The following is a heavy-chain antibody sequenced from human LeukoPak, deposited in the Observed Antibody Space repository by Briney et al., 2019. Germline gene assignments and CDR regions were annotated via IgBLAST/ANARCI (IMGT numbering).Heavy chain of an antibody. CDR3: GTSRSPTSGFDY. J-gene: IGHJ4*02. CDR1: GFTVSSNY. Sequence: SGGSLRLSCAASGFTVSSNYMNWIRQAPGKGLEWVSVIYNDGGTYYADSVKGRFTISRDNSKNTLYLQMNSVRAEDTAVYYCGTSRSPTSGFDYWGQGTLVTVCS. V-gene: IGHV3-53*01. D-gene: IGHD2-8*02. CDR2: IYNDGGT.